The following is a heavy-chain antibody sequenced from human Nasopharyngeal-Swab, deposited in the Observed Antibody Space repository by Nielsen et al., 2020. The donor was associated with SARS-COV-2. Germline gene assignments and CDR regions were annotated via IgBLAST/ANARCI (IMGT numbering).Heavy chain of an antibody. CDR3: MRGHFGGFDS. D-gene: IGHD2-21*01. Sequence: SETLSLTCAVYGESLGAFYWGWVRQPPGKGLEWIGEINDRGTSYNPSLESRVTISVDTSLNQFSLKLTSVTTADTAVYFCMRGHFGGFDSWGQGTLVTVSS. J-gene: IGHJ4*02. CDR2: INDRGT. CDR1: GESLGAFY. V-gene: IGHV4-34*01.